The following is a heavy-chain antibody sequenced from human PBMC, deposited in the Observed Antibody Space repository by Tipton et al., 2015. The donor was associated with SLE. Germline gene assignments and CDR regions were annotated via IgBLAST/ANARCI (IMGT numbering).Heavy chain of an antibody. CDR2: ISGSGGST. Sequence: SLRLSCTTSGFTFSSYAMSWVRQAPGKGLEWVSVISGSGGSTYYADSVKGRFIISRDNSINTLYLQMNSLRAEETAVFYCAKDRDFYDSSGSAAFDVWGQGTMVTVSS. CDR3: AKDRDFYDSSGSAAFDV. CDR1: GFTFSSYA. J-gene: IGHJ3*01. V-gene: IGHV3-23*01. D-gene: IGHD3-22*01.